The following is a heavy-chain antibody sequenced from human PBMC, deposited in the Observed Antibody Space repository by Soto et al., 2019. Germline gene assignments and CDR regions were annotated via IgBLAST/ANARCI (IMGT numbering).Heavy chain of an antibody. V-gene: IGHV3-21*01. D-gene: IGHD4-17*01. J-gene: IGHJ4*02. CDR1: GFTFSSYS. Sequence: EVQLVESGGGLVKPGGSLRLSCVASGFTFSSYSMNWVRQGPGKGLEWVSSISSSSSYIYYADSVKGRFTISRDNAKNSLYLQMNSLRAEDTAVYYCARDSSPLPDGDLLMWGQGTLVTVSS. CDR3: ARDSSPLPDGDLLM. CDR2: ISSSSSYI.